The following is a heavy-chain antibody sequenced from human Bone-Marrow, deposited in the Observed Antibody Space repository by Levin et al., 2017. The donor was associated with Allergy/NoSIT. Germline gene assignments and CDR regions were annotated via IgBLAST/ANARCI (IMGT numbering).Heavy chain of an antibody. CDR1: GYSFDVYG. D-gene: IGHD3-22*01. V-gene: IGHV1-18*01. Sequence: ASVKVSCKASGYSFDVYGMSWVRQAPGQGLEWMGWIGTYNGITNYAQKLQGRVTMTTETSTSTAYMELRSLRFDDTAVYYCTRELYPYYYDTTGYQAVAYWGQGTLVTVSS. CDR3: TRELYPYYYDTTGYQAVAY. CDR2: IGTYNGIT. J-gene: IGHJ4*02.